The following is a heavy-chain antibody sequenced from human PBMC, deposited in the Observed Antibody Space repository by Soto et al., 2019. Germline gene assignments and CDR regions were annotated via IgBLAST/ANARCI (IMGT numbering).Heavy chain of an antibody. D-gene: IGHD5-18*01. J-gene: IGHJ4*02. V-gene: IGHV4-30-4*01. CDR3: ARDWDTGGGYFDY. CDR2: IYYSGST. Sequence: QVQLQESGPGLVKPSQTLSLTCTVSGGSISSGDYYWSWIRQPPGKGLEWTGYIYYSGSTYYNPSLKSRVTISVDTSKNQFSLKLSSVTAADTAVYYCARDWDTGGGYFDYWGQGTLVTVSS. CDR1: GGSISSGDYY.